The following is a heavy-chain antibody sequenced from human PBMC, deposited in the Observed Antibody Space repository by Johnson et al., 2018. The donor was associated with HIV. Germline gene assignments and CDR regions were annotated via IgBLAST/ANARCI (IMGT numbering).Heavy chain of an antibody. J-gene: IGHJ3*01. CDR1: GFTVSRNY. CDR2: IYSGGST. V-gene: IGHV3-66*01. D-gene: IGHD3-10*01. CDR3: ARDHNYGSYLLAFDV. Sequence: MLLVESGGGLVQPGGSLRLSCAASGFTVSRNYMSWVRQAPGKGLEWVSVIYSGGSTHFADSVKGRFTISRDNSKNTVYLQMNSLRAEDTAVYYCARDHNYGSYLLAFDVWGQGTMVTVSS.